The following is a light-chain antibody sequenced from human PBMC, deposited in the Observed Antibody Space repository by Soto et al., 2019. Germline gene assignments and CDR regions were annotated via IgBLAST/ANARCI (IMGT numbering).Light chain of an antibody. CDR3: QQYNSYWT. J-gene: IGKJ1*01. Sequence: DIEMTQSPSTLSASVGERVTITCRASQSVSNWLAWYQQKPGKAPKVLIYDASSLESGVPSRLSGSGSGTEFTLTISSMKPDDFATYYCQQYNSYWTFGHGTKVDIK. V-gene: IGKV1-5*01. CDR1: QSVSNW. CDR2: DAS.